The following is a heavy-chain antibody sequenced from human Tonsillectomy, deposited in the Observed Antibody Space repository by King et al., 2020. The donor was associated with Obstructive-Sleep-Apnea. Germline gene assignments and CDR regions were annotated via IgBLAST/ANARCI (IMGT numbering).Heavy chain of an antibody. CDR1: GYTFSNYH. CDR3: AMDGYRARNGDSHFYTPRYFAS. D-gene: IGHD2-21*02. Sequence: QLVQSGAEVKRPGASVKVSCKASGYTFSNYHITWVRQAPGQGLEWMGWISAYNGNTDYAQKLQGRVTMTTDTSTSTAYMELRGLRSDDTAVNYCAMDGYRARNGDSHFYTPRYFASWGQGTLATVSS. CDR2: ISAYNGNT. V-gene: IGHV1-18*01. J-gene: IGHJ4*02.